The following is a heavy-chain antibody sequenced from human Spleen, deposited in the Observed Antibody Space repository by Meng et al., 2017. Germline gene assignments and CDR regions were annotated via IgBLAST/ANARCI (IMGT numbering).Heavy chain of an antibody. V-gene: IGHV2-26*01. CDR3: ARTYNSGWISPPDY. CDR2: IFSNDEK. D-gene: IGHD6-19*01. J-gene: IGHJ4*02. CDR1: GFSLTNARMG. Sequence: SGPTLVKPTETLTLTCTVSGFSLTNARMGVSWIRQPPGKALEWLAHIFSNDEKSYSTSLKSRLTISKDTSKSQVVLTMTNMDPVDTATYYCARTYNSGWISPPDYWGQGTLVTVSS.